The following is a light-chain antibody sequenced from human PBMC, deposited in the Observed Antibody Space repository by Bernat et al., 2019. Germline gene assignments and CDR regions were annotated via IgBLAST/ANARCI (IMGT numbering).Light chain of an antibody. CDR1: SSNIVAGYD. V-gene: IGLV1-40*01. Sequence: QSVLTQPPSVSGAPGQRVTISCTGSSSNIVAGYDVHWYQQLPGTAPKLLIYGNSNRPSWVPDRFSGAKSGTSASLAITGLQAEDEADYYCQSYDSSLSGYVVFGGGTKLTVL. J-gene: IGLJ2*01. CDR3: QSYDSSLSGYVV. CDR2: GNS.